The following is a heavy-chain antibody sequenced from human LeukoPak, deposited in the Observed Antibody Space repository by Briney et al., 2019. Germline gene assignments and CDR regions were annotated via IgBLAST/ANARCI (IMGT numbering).Heavy chain of an antibody. J-gene: IGHJ4*02. CDR3: AKGSYYDSSGSFYFDY. Sequence: GGSLRLSCAASGFTFSSYAMSWVRQARGKGLEWVSGISGSGDNTYYADSVKGRFTISRDNSKNTLYVQVNSLGTEDTAAYYCAKGSYYDSSGSFYFDYWGQGTLVNVSS. D-gene: IGHD3-22*01. CDR1: GFTFSSYA. V-gene: IGHV3-23*01. CDR2: ISGSGDNT.